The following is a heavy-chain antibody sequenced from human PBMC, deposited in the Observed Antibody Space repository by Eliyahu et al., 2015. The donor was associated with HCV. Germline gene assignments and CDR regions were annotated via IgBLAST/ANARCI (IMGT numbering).Heavy chain of an antibody. D-gene: IGHD6-25*01. CDR2: VKTGLPVTP. Sequence: EVQLVQSGGGLVQPGGSLRLSCAASGFTFXDHHMDWVRQAPGKGXAGVGXAVVKTGLPVTPQTTPSPVKVRFTISRDASKNSLHLQMNSLRTEDTAVYYCVRDVSSGDSFSLWGRGTTVTVSS. J-gene: IGHJ6*02. CDR3: VRDVSSGDSFSL. CDR1: GFTFXDHH. V-gene: IGHV3-72*01.